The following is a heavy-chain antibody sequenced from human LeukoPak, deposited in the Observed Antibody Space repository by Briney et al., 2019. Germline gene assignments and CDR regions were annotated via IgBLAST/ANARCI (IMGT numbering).Heavy chain of an antibody. CDR3: ASSKIWLQLLYYFDY. D-gene: IGHD5-24*01. CDR2: IYYSGST. Sequence: SETLSLTCTVSGGSISSSSYYWGWIRQPPGKGLEWIGSIYYSGSTYYNPSLKSRVTISVDTSKNQFSLKLSSVTAADTAVYYRASSKIWLQLLYYFDYWGARTPVTVSS. CDR1: GGSISSSSYY. V-gene: IGHV4-39*01. J-gene: IGHJ4*02.